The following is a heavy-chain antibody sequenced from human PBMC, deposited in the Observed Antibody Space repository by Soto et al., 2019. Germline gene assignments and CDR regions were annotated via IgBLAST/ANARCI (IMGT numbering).Heavy chain of an antibody. CDR1: GGSIRSYY. J-gene: IGHJ6*02. CDR2: IYYSGST. D-gene: IGHD2-15*01. CDR3: ARVFVRGYYGMDV. Sequence: LSLTCTVSGGSIRSYYWSWIRQPPGKGLEWIGYIYYSGSTNYNPSLKSRVTISVDTSKNQFSLKLSSVTAADTAVYYCARVFVRGYYGMDVWGQGTTVTVSS. V-gene: IGHV4-59*01.